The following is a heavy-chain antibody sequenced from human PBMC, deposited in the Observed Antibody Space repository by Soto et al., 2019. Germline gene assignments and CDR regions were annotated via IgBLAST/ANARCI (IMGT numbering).Heavy chain of an antibody. D-gene: IGHD6-13*01. V-gene: IGHV1-3*01. CDR2: INAGNGNT. CDR3: ARDSGASWYWAYFDY. CDR1: GYTFTSYA. Sequence: ASVKVSCKASGYTFTSYAMHWVRQAPGQRLEWMGWINAGNGNTKYSQKFQGRVTITRDTSASTAYMELSSLRSEDTAVYYCARDSGASWYWAYFDYWGQGTLVTVSS. J-gene: IGHJ4*02.